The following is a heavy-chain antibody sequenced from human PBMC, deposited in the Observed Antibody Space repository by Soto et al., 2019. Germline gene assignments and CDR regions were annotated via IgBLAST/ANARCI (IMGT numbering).Heavy chain of an antibody. D-gene: IGHD1-26*01. J-gene: IGHJ4*02. Sequence: PWWSLRLSCSASVFTFSSFWMTWFRQAPGKGLEWVANIKQDGSEKYYEDSVKGRFTISRDNARNSLFLEMKSLRSEDTAVYSCVRDRSGSYLEGFDYWGQGTLVTVSS. CDR3: VRDRSGSYLEGFDY. CDR1: VFTFSSFW. V-gene: IGHV3-7*01. CDR2: IKQDGSEK.